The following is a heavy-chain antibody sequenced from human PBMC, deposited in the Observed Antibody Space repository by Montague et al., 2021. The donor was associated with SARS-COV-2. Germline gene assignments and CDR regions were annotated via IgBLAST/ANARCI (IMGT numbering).Heavy chain of an antibody. CDR2: IHYTGGT. V-gene: IGHV4-59*13. CDR3: AKYGKSVVVANAWGYYDY. J-gene: IGHJ4*02. CDR1: GGSISPGY. Sequence: SETLSLTCTVSGGSISPGYWNWTRQPQGQGLEWVGYIHYTGGTSYNPYLKVQGTVSVETSRNHFYLTLNSVTATDADVYYYAKYGKSVVVANAWGYYDYWGQGTLVTVSS. D-gene: IGHD2-15*01.